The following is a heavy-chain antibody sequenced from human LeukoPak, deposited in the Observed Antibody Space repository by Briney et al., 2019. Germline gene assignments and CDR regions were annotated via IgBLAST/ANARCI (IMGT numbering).Heavy chain of an antibody. V-gene: IGHV3-30*18. CDR3: AKGSVLLWFGELSDAEYFQH. Sequence: GGSLRLSCAASGFTFSSYGMHWVRQAPGKGLEWVAVISYDGSNKYYADSVKGRFTISRDNSKNTLYLQMNSLRAEDTAVYYCAKGSVLLWFGELSDAEYFQHWGQGTLVTVSS. CDR2: ISYDGSNK. D-gene: IGHD3-10*01. CDR1: GFTFSSYG. J-gene: IGHJ1*01.